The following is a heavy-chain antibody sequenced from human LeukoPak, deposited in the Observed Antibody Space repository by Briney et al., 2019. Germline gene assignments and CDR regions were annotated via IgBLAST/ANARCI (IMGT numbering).Heavy chain of an antibody. Sequence: PSETLSLTCTVSGDSISTGSYYWSWIRQPAGKGLEWIGHMNTTGSTKYNPSLKSRVTISVDTSKNQFSLKLSSVTAADTAVYYCAREVTIFGVVTRARFDPWGQGTLATVSS. J-gene: IGHJ5*02. D-gene: IGHD3-3*01. CDR3: AREVTIFGVVTRARFDP. CDR2: MNTTGST. CDR1: GDSISTGSYY. V-gene: IGHV4-61*09.